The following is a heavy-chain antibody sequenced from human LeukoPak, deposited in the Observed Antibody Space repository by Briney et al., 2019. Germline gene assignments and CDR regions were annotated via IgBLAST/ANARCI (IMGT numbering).Heavy chain of an antibody. J-gene: IGHJ4*02. CDR1: GYTFTGYY. CDR2: INPNSGDT. Sequence: ASVKVSCKASGYTFTGYYLHWVRQAPGQGLEWVGWINPNSGDTNYAKKFQGSVTMTKDTSIRTAYLELSGLSSDDTAVYYCAKSPYEYYFDYWGQGTLVTVSS. V-gene: IGHV1-2*02. CDR3: AKSPYEYYFDY. D-gene: IGHD5-12*01.